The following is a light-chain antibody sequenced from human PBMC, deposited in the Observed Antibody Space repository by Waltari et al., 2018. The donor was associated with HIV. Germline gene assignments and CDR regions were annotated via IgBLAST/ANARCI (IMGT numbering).Light chain of an antibody. CDR3: QQSFNTPLT. Sequence: DIQLTPSPSSLSASIGDRVTLPCRASQNTSRYLNWYQQKLGKAPRFLIYAASSLQSGVPSTFSGSGSGTDFTLTISSLQREDFATYYCQQSFNTPLTFGGGTKVEIK. J-gene: IGKJ4*01. V-gene: IGKV1-39*01. CDR2: AAS. CDR1: QNTSRY.